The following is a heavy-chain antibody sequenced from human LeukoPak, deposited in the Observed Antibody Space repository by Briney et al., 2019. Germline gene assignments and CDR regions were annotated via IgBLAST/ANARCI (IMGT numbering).Heavy chain of an antibody. CDR3: ARAAYGSGSYYFDY. CDR1: GFTFSSYA. J-gene: IGHJ4*02. D-gene: IGHD3-10*01. CDR2: ISYDGSNK. V-gene: IGHV3-30-3*01. Sequence: GGSLRLSCAASGFTFSSYAMHWVRQAPGKGLEWVAVISYDGSNKYYADSVKGRFTISRDNSKNTLYLQMNSLRAEDTAVYYCARAAYGSGSYYFDYWGQGTLVTVSS.